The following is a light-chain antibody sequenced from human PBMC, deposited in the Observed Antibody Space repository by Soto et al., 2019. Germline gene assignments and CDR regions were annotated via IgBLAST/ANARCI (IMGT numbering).Light chain of an antibody. Sequence: QPALTQPASVSGSPGQSITISCTGTSSDVGGYNYVSWYQQHPGKAPKLMIYDVSNRPSGVSNRFSGSKSGNTASLTISGLQAEDEADYYCSSYTGSSTPLVFGGGTKVTVL. J-gene: IGLJ2*01. V-gene: IGLV2-14*01. CDR2: DVS. CDR1: SSDVGGYNY. CDR3: SSYTGSSTPLV.